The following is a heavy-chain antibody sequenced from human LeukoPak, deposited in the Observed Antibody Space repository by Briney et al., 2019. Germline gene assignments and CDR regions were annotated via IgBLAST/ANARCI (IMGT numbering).Heavy chain of an antibody. D-gene: IGHD6-13*01. CDR1: GFTVSSNY. J-gene: IGHJ3*02. CDR3: ARDAPGIAPHDAFDI. V-gene: IGHV3-66*01. Sequence: GGSLRLSCAASGFTVSSNYMSWVRQAPGKGLEWVSVIYSGGSTYYADSVKGRFTISRDNSKNTLCLQMNSLRAEDTAVYYCARDAPGIAPHDAFDIWGQGTMVTVSS. CDR2: IYSGGST.